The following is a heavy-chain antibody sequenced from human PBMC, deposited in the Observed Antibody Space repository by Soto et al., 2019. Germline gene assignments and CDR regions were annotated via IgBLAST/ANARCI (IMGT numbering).Heavy chain of an antibody. CDR1: GGSFSGYY. CDR3: ARGRGNSYGYWFDP. CDR2: INHSGST. D-gene: IGHD5-18*01. V-gene: IGHV4-34*01. Sequence: SETLSLTCAVYGGSFSGYYWTWIRQPPGKGLEWIGEINHSGSTNYNPSLKSRVTISVDTSKNQFSLKLSSVTAADTAVYYCARGRGNSYGYWFDPWGQGTLVTVSS. J-gene: IGHJ5*02.